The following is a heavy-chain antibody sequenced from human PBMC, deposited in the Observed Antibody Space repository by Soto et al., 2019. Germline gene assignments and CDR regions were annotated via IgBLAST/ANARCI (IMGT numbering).Heavy chain of an antibody. J-gene: IGHJ1*01. CDR2: IIPLFGST. Sequence: GASVKVSCKASGDPFSGYSISWVRQAPGQGLEWMGGIIPLFGSTNYALRFQGRVTITRDTSASTADMQLSSLRSGDTAVYYCVGGLIGSTGFQHWGQGTLVTVSS. V-gene: IGHV1-69*05. D-gene: IGHD3-10*01. CDR1: GDPFSGYS. CDR3: VGGLIGSTGFQH.